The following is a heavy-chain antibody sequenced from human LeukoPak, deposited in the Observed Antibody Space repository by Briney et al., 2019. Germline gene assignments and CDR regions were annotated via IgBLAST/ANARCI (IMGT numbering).Heavy chain of an antibody. V-gene: IGHV3-23*01. Sequence: GGSLRLSCAVSGFSLSRNAMCWVCQAPGKGLEWVSGISLNGDTTYYADSVQGRFTISRDTSKNTLFLQMDTLRVEDTAVYYCAKEEVPNDYWGQGTLVTVSS. CDR1: GFSLSRNA. D-gene: IGHD2-2*01. CDR2: ISLNGDTT. J-gene: IGHJ4*02. CDR3: AKEEVPNDY.